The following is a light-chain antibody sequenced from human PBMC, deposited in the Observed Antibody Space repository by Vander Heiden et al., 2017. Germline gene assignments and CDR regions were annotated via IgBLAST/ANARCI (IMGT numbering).Light chain of an antibody. J-gene: IGKJ3*01. CDR1: QTLLNSDGKTY. Sequence: DIVITQTPLSLSVTPGQPASIPRKSSQTLLNSDGKTYLYWYLQKPGQPPQLLIYEVSNRVSGVPDRFSGSGSVTDFTLKISRVEAEDVGVYYCMQAIQVPFTFGPGTKVDIK. CDR2: EVS. CDR3: MQAIQVPFT. V-gene: IGKV2D-29*01.